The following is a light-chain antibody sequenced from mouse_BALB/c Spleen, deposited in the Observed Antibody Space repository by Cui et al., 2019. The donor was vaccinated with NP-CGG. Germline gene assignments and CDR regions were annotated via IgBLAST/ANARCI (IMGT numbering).Light chain of an antibody. CDR3: ALWYSNHWV. CDR1: TGAVTTSNY. J-gene: IGLJ1*01. CDR2: GTD. Sequence: QAVVTKVSALPTLPGATVTLTCRSSTGAVTTSNYANWVQEKPDHLFTGLIGGTDNRAPGVPARFSGSLIGDKAALTITGAQTEDEAIYFCALWYSNHWVFGGGTKLTVL. V-gene: IGLV1*01.